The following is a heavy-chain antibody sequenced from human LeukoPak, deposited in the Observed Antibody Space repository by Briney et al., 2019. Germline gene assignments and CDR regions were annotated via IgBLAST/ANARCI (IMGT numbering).Heavy chain of an antibody. Sequence: GGSLRLSCAASGFTLGDYAMNWVRQAPGEGLEWLSAISGSDGHTFYADSVKGRFTLSRDNSKNTLYLQMNNLRADDTAIYYCAKVPWVGTITWGQGTLVIVSS. CDR2: ISGSDGHT. V-gene: IGHV3-23*01. CDR3: AKVPWVGTIT. CDR1: GFTLGDYA. D-gene: IGHD1-26*01. J-gene: IGHJ4*02.